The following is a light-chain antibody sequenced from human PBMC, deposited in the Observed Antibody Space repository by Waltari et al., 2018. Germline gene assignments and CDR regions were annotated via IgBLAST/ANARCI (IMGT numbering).Light chain of an antibody. V-gene: IGKV1-39*01. J-gene: IGKJ3*01. Sequence: DIQMTQSPSSLSASVGDRVTIPCRASQTIDNYFNWYQQKPGKAPDLLIFAASSLRTGVPSRFSGSQSGTDFTLTISSLQPEDFATYYCQQTYNTPFTFGPGTNVDVK. CDR1: QTIDNY. CDR2: AAS. CDR3: QQTYNTPFT.